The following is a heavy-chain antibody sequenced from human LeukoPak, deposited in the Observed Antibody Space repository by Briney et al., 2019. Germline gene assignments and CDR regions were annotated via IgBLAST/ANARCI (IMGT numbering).Heavy chain of an antibody. Sequence: TGGSLRLSCAASGFTVSSSYMSWVRQAPGKGLEWVSSVSVSGGGTYYADSVKGRFTISRDNSKNTLYLQMNSLRAEDTAVYYCAKDRVGVSTVDYWGQGTLVTVSS. J-gene: IGHJ4*02. CDR3: AKDRVGVSTVDY. V-gene: IGHV3-53*01. CDR1: GFTVSSSY. D-gene: IGHD1-26*01. CDR2: SVSGGGT.